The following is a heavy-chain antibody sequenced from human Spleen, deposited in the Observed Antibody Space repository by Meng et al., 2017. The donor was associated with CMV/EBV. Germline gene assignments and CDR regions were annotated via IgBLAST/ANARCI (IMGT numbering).Heavy chain of an antibody. CDR1: GYTFTTYD. Sequence: ASVKVSCKASGYTFTTYDINWVRQATGQGLEWMGWINPNNGDTGYAQEFQGRVTMTRDTSISTVYMELNSLRSDDTAVYYCARVEGPAGAMLKYFYYYGMEVWGQGTTVTVSS. D-gene: IGHD6-13*01. CDR2: INPNNGDT. CDR3: ARVEGPAGAMLKYFYYYGMEV. V-gene: IGHV1-8*01. J-gene: IGHJ6*02.